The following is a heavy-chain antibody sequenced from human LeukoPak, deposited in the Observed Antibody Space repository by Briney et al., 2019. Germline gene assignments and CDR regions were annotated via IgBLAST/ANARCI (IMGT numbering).Heavy chain of an antibody. V-gene: IGHV4-4*07. J-gene: IGHJ5*02. CDR3: ARCSGNGYDYSWLDP. CDR1: GGSISSHY. CDR2: IYSSGNT. D-gene: IGHD5-12*01. Sequence: PSETLSLTCTVSGGSISSHYWSWIRQPAGKGLEWIGRIYSSGNTNYNPSLKGRVTMSVDTSKNQFSLRLSSVTAADTAVYYCARCSGNGYDYSWLDPWGQGTLVTVSS.